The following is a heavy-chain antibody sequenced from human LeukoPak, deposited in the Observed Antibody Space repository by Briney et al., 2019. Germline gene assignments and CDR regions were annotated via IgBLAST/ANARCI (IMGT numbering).Heavy chain of an antibody. Sequence: GGSLRLSCAASGFTFSSYSMNWVRQAPGKGLEWVSSISSSSSYIYYADSVKGRFTISRDNAKNSLYLQMNSLRAEDTAVYYCASSIFGVVQTPYYYYYMDVWGKGTTVTVSS. V-gene: IGHV3-21*01. CDR2: ISSSSSYI. CDR1: GFTFSSYS. CDR3: ASSIFGVVQTPYYYYYMDV. J-gene: IGHJ6*03. D-gene: IGHD3-3*01.